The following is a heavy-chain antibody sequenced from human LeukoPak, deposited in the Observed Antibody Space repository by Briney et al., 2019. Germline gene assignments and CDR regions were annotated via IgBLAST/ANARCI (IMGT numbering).Heavy chain of an antibody. CDR2: IYYSGTT. J-gene: IGHJ4*02. D-gene: IGHD6-13*01. CDR3: ARHPQELVSPHFDY. Sequence: SETLSLTCTVSGGSISSSSYYWGWIRQPPGKGLEWIGGIYYSGTTYYNPSLKSRLTMSVATSKNQFSLKLSSVTAADTAVYYCARHPQELVSPHFDYWGQGTLVTVSS. V-gene: IGHV4-39*01. CDR1: GGSISSSSYY.